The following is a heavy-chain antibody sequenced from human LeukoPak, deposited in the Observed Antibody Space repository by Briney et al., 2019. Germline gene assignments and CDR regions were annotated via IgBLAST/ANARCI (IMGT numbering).Heavy chain of an antibody. J-gene: IGHJ4*02. Sequence: PSVKLSCKASGGTLSSYTISWARQAPGQGLEWMGRIIPILGIANYAEKFQGRVTITADKSTSTAYMELSSLRSEDTAVYYCARGSDDFWSGYYTWGQGTMVTVSS. V-gene: IGHV1-69*02. CDR3: ARGSDDFWSGYYT. D-gene: IGHD3-3*01. CDR1: GGTLSSYT. CDR2: IIPILGIA.